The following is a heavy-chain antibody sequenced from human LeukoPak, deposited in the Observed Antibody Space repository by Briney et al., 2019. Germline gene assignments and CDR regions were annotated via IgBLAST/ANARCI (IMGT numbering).Heavy chain of an antibody. V-gene: IGHV4-38-2*01. J-gene: IGHJ4*02. CDR1: GYSISSGYY. CDR2: IYHSGST. CDR3: ARHGSGPLDY. Sequence: SETLSLTCAVSGYSISSGYYWGWIRQPPGKGLEWIGGIYHSGSTYYNPSLKSRVTISVDTSKNQFSLKLSSVTAADTAVYYCARHGSGPLDYWGQGTLVTVSS.